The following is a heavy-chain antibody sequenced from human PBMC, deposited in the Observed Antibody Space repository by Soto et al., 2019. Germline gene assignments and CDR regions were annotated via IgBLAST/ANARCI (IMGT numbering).Heavy chain of an antibody. J-gene: IGHJ5*02. CDR1: GDSISSGDYY. D-gene: IGHD3-3*01. CDR2: IHSSGGT. CDR3: ARIGTILGIVTKNWVDT. V-gene: IGHV4-30-4*01. Sequence: SETLSLTCIVSGDSISSGDYYWSWIRQPPGKGLEWIGYIHSSGGTYYNPSLRSRVSTSVDTSRNQFSLYLTSVTAADTAVYYCARIGTILGIVTKNWVDTWGQGTLGTVS.